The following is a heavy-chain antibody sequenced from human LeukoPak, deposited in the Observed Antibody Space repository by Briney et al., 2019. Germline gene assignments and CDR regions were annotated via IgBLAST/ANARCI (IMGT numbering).Heavy chain of an antibody. J-gene: IGHJ2*01. CDR3: VRDSPSGFFDL. Sequence: GGSLRLSCAASGFTFNNYWMHWVRQAPGKGLVWVSPINPDGTVTTYADSVKGRFTISRDNAKNTLYLLMNSLRAEDTAVYYCVRDSPSGFFDLWGRGTLVTVSS. CDR1: GFTFNNYW. V-gene: IGHV3-74*01. CDR2: INPDGTVT. D-gene: IGHD6-19*01.